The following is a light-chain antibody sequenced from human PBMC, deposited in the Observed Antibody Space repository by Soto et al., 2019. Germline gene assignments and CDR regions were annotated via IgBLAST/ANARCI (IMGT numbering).Light chain of an antibody. CDR3: AAWNDNPNGPGYV. V-gene: IGLV1-44*01. Sequence: QSLLTQPPSASGTPGQRVTISCSGSSTNIGSNYVNWYQHLPGTAPKLLIYSDDQRPSGVPDRFSDSKSGPSPSLAICGLQSDDGAKYFCAAWNDNPNGPGYVFGTGTKVTVL. CDR1: STNIGSNY. CDR2: SDD. J-gene: IGLJ1*01.